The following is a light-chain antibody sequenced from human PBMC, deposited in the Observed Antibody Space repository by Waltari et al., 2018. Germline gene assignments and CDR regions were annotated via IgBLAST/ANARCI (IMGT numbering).Light chain of an antibody. J-gene: IGLJ1*01. CDR2: EVS. CDR3: SSYAGNNKFV. CDR1: SSDVGGYNF. Sequence: QSALTQPPSASGSPVQSVTISCTGTSSDVGGYNFVSWYQHHPGKAPKLIISEVSKRPSGVPDRFSGSKSGNTASLTVSGLQTEDEADYYCSSYAGNNKFVFGDGTKVTVL. V-gene: IGLV2-8*01.